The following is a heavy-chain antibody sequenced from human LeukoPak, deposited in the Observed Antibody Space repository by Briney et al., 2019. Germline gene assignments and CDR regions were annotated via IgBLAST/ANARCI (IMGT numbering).Heavy chain of an antibody. CDR1: GFTFSSYG. Sequence: GGSLRLSCAASGFTFSSYGMHWVRQAPGKGLEWVAVIWYDGSNKFYADSVKGGFTISRDNSNNTLYLQMNSLRAEDTAVYYCARDTENAFDIWGQGTLVTVSS. J-gene: IGHJ3*02. CDR3: ARDTENAFDI. V-gene: IGHV3-33*01. D-gene: IGHD4-17*01. CDR2: IWYDGSNK.